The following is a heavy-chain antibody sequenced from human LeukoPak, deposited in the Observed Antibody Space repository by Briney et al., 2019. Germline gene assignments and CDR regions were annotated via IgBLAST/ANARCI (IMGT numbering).Heavy chain of an antibody. CDR3: ARRLPAFYGSGSLGFDY. CDR2: INSDGSST. D-gene: IGHD3-10*01. Sequence: GGSLRLSCAASGFTFSSYWMHWVRQAPGKGLVWVSRINSDGSSTSYADSVKGRFTISRDNAKNTLYLQMNSLRAEDTAVYYCARRLPAFYGSGSLGFDYWGQGTLVTVSS. CDR1: GFTFSSYW. V-gene: IGHV3-74*01. J-gene: IGHJ4*02.